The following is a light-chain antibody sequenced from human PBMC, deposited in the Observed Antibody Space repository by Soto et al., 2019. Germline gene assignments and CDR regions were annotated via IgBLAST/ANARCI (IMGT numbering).Light chain of an antibody. J-gene: IGKJ1*01. CDR1: QDIRNE. CDR2: AAS. CDR3: LQDYNYPRT. V-gene: IGKV1-6*01. Sequence: AIQMTQSPSSLSASVGDRVTITCRASQDIRNELAWYQQKPGKGPNLLIYAASTSHTGVPSRFSGSGSGTDFTLTISSLQPEDSATYYYLQDYNYPRTFGQGTKVEIK.